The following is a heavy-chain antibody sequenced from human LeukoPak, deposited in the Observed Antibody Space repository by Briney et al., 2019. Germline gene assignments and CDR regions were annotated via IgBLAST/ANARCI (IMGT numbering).Heavy chain of an antibody. Sequence: PGGSLRLSCAGSGFTFNNYPISWVRQTPGKGLEWVSAITGGADSTYYADSVKGRFTISRDNSRNTLFLEMSSLRAEDTAIYYCARPGIAVAGEGDFDYWGQGTLVTVSS. V-gene: IGHV3-23*01. CDR3: ARPGIAVAGEGDFDY. CDR1: GFTFNNYP. CDR2: ITGGADST. J-gene: IGHJ4*02. D-gene: IGHD6-19*01.